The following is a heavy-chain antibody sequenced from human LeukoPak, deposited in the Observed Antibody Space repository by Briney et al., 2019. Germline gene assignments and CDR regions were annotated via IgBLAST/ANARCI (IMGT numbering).Heavy chain of an antibody. Sequence: GGSLRLSCAASGFTFSSYGMHWVRQAPGKGLEWVAFIRYDGSNKYYADSVKGRFTISRDNSKNTLYLQMNSLRAEDTAVYYCSLLWFGETKFDYWGQGTLVTVSS. D-gene: IGHD3-10*01. CDR3: SLLWFGETKFDY. CDR1: GFTFSSYG. V-gene: IGHV3-30*02. CDR2: IRYDGSNK. J-gene: IGHJ4*02.